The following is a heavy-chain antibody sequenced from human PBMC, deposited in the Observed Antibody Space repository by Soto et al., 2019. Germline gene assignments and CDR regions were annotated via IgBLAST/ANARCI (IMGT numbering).Heavy chain of an antibody. V-gene: IGHV3-33*01. CDR1: RFTFSTYG. Sequence: QVQLVESGGGVVQPGRSLRLSCAASRFTFSTYGMHWVRQAPGKGLEWVAVTWADGVNKYYADSVKGRFTISSDNSENTLSLQINSLRAEDTAVYYCARDNYGYDYWGQGTMVTVSS. J-gene: IGHJ4*02. D-gene: IGHD5-18*01. CDR2: TWADGVNK. CDR3: ARDNYGYDY.